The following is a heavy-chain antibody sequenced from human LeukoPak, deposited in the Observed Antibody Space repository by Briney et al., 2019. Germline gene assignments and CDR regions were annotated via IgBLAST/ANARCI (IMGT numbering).Heavy chain of an antibody. V-gene: IGHV4-34*01. CDR1: GGSFSGYY. CDR2: INHSGST. J-gene: IGHJ5*02. D-gene: IGHD3-3*01. CDR3: ARATYYDFWSGYSSWFDP. Sequence: PSETLSLTCAVYGGSFSGYYWSWIRQPPGKGLEWIGEINHSGSTNYNPSLKSRVTISVDTSKNQFSLKLSSVTAADTAVYYCARATYYDFWSGYSSWFDPWGQGTLVTVSS.